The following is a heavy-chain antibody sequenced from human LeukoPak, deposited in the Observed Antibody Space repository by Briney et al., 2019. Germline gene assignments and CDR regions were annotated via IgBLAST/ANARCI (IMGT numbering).Heavy chain of an antibody. CDR3: ARDSSSWYGPYGMDV. CDR2: ISSSSSYI. D-gene: IGHD6-13*01. J-gene: IGHJ6*02. V-gene: IGHV3-21*01. CDR1: GFTFSSYS. Sequence: GGSLRLSCAASGFTFSSYSMNWVRQAPGKGLEWVSSISSSSSYIYYADSVKGRFTISRDNAKNSLYLQMNSLRAEDTAVYYCARDSSSWYGPYGMDVWGQGTTVTVSS.